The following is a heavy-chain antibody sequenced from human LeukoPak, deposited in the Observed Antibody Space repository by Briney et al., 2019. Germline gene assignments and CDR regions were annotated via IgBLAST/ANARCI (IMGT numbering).Heavy chain of an antibody. CDR3: ARDYPSYYYGSSYFDY. V-gene: IGHV4-34*01. CDR1: RGSFGTYY. Sequence: PSETLSLTCAVHRGSFGTYYWSWXXQPPGKGLEWIGEINLSGSTNYNPSLKSRVTLSLDTPKNQFSLRLNSVTAADTAVYYCARDYPSYYYGSSYFDYWGQGTLVTVSS. J-gene: IGHJ4*02. D-gene: IGHD3-10*01. CDR2: INLSGST.